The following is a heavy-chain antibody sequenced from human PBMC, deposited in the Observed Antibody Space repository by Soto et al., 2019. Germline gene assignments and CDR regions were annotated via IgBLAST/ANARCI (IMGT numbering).Heavy chain of an antibody. D-gene: IGHD2-2*02. CDR1: GYTFTGYY. CDR3: ARVYNIVVVPAAIL. V-gene: IGHV1-2*02. CDR2: INPNSGGT. J-gene: IGHJ4*02. Sequence: ASVKVSCKASGYTFTGYYTHWVRQAPGQGLEWMGWINPNSGGTNYAQKFQGRVTMTRDTSISTAYMELSRLRSDDTAVYYCARVYNIVVVPAAILWGQGTLVTVSS.